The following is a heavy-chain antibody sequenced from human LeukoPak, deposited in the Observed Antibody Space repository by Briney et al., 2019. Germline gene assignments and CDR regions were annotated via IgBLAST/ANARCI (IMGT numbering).Heavy chain of an antibody. V-gene: IGHV1-18*01. CDR3: ARDEINLGGYYDSSGYSPPFFDY. J-gene: IGHJ4*02. D-gene: IGHD3-22*01. CDR1: GYTFTSYG. Sequence: ASVKVSCKASGYTFTSYGISWVRQAPGQGLERMGWISAYNGNTNYAQKLQGRVTMTTDTSTSTAYMELRSLRSDDTAVYYYARDEINLGGYYDSSGYSPPFFDYWGQGTLVTVSS. CDR2: ISAYNGNT.